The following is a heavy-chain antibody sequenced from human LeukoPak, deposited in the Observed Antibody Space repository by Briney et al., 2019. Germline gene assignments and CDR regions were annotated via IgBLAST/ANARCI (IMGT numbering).Heavy chain of an antibody. J-gene: IGHJ6*04. CDR2: IIPIFGTA. D-gene: IGHD3-10*01. Sequence: ASVTVSCKASGGTFSSYAISWVRQAPGQGLEWMGGIIPIFGTANYAQKFQGRVTITADESTSTAYMELSSLRSEDTAVYYCARDSYTMVRGVIPYYGMDVWGKGTTVTVSS. V-gene: IGHV1-69*13. CDR3: ARDSYTMVRGVIPYYGMDV. CDR1: GGTFSSYA.